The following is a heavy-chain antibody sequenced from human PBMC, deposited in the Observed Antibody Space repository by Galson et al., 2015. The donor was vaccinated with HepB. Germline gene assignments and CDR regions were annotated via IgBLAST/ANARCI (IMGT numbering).Heavy chain of an antibody. Sequence: SLRLSCAASGLNFSSYSMSWVRQAPGEGLEWVSSISSSSIYIHYADSVEGRFTISRDNGKNSLCLQMNSLRAEDTAIYYCARGPGLEFDFWGQGTLVTVSS. D-gene: IGHD5/OR15-5a*01. J-gene: IGHJ4*02. CDR2: ISSSSIYI. V-gene: IGHV3-21*01. CDR1: GLNFSSYS. CDR3: ARGPGLEFDF.